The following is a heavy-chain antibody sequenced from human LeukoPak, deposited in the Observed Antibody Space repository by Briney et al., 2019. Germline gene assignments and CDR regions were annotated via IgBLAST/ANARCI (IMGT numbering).Heavy chain of an antibody. J-gene: IGHJ4*02. V-gene: IGHV1-18*01. CDR1: GYTFTSYG. CDR2: ISAYNGNT. CDR3: ARRSAAAGTSSFDY. Sequence: GASVTVSCTASGYTFTSYGISWVRQAPGQGLEWMGWISAYNGNTNYAQKLQGRVTMTTDTSTSTAYMELRSLRSGDTAVYYCARRSAAAGTSSFDYWGQGTQVTVSS. D-gene: IGHD6-13*01.